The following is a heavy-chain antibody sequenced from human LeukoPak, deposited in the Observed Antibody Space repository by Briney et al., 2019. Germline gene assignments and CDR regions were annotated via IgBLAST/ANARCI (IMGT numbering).Heavy chain of an antibody. CDR3: TKGRAAGD. D-gene: IGHD6-19*01. CDR2: VSPDSGDT. V-gene: IGHV1-8*01. J-gene: IGHJ4*02. Sequence: ASVKVSCKASGYTFTNNDINWVRQATGQGIEWMGWVSPDSGDTGYAPNFRGRVTMTTDTSINTAYMELTSLTSEDTAIYYCTKGRAAGDWGQGTLVTVSS. CDR1: GYTFTNND.